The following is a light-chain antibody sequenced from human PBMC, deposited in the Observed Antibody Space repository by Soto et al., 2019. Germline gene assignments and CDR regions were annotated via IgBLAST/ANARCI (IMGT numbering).Light chain of an antibody. CDR3: QQYGSSPFT. J-gene: IGKJ4*01. CDR1: QSVSSSH. CDR2: GAS. Sequence: EIVLTQSPGTLSLSPGERATLSCRASQSVSSSHLAWYKQKPGQAPRLLIYGASSRATGIPDRFSGSGSGTDFTLTISRLETEDFAVYYCQQYGSSPFTFGGGTKVEIK. V-gene: IGKV3-20*01.